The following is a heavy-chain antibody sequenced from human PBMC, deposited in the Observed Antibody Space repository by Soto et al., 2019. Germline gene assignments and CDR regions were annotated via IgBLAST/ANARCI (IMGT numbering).Heavy chain of an antibody. CDR1: GFTFSSYA. J-gene: IGHJ4*02. CDR2: ISGSGGST. V-gene: IGHV3-23*01. CDR3: AKDPRSGWFPSFDY. D-gene: IGHD6-19*01. Sequence: GGSLRLSCAASGFTFSSYAMSWVRQAPGKGLEWVSAISGSGGSTYYADSVKGRFTISRDNSKNTLYLQMNSLRAEDAAVYYCAKDPRSGWFPSFDYWGQGTLVTVSS.